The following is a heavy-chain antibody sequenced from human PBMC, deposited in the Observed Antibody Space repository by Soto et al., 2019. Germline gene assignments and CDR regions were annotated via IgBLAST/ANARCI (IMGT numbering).Heavy chain of an antibody. CDR3: ARDNLEYSRSSPYYYYGMDV. Sequence: SVKVSCKASGGTFSSYAISWVRQAPGQGLEWMGGIIPIFGTANYAQKFQGRVTITADESTSTAYMELSSLRSEDTAVYYCARDNLEYSRSSPYYYYGMDVWGQGTTVTVSS. CDR2: IIPIFGTA. D-gene: IGHD6-6*01. CDR1: GGTFSSYA. J-gene: IGHJ6*02. V-gene: IGHV1-69*13.